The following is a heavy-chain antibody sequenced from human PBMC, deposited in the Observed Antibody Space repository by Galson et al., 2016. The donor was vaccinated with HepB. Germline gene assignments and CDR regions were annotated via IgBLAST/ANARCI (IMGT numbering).Heavy chain of an antibody. Sequence: SLRLSCAASGFTFSIYGMHWVRQAPGKGLEWVAFISYDGSNTYYADSVKGRFTISRDSSKNMVFLLMNSLRADDTAVYYCAKSRLVGATDFDYWGQGTLVTVSS. CDR1: GFTFSIYG. CDR2: ISYDGSNT. D-gene: IGHD1-26*01. J-gene: IGHJ4*02. V-gene: IGHV3-30*18. CDR3: AKSRLVGATDFDY.